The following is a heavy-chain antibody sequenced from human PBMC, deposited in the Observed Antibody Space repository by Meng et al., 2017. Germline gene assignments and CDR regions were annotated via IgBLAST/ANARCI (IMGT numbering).Heavy chain of an antibody. CDR1: GGSFSGYY. V-gene: IGHV4-34*01. Sequence: QVQLQQWGAGLLKPSETLSLTCAVYGGSFSGYYWSWIRQPPGKGLEWIGEINHSGSTNYNPSLKSRVTISVDTSKNQFSLKLSSVTAADTAAYYCARRGIAARPFYYWGQGTLVTVSS. CDR2: INHSGST. D-gene: IGHD6-6*01. CDR3: ARRGIAARPFYY. J-gene: IGHJ4*02.